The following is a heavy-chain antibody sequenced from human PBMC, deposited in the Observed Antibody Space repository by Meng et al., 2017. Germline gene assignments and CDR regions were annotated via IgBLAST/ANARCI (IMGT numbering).Heavy chain of an antibody. CDR3: AQTTVTTYSEYFQH. V-gene: IGHV1-18*01. D-gene: IGHD4-11*01. J-gene: IGHJ1*01. Sequence: QVQLEQSGAAVEKPRASVNISCKVSGYTCTSYGISWVRQAPGQGLEWMGWISAYNGNTNYTQKIQGRVTMNTDTSKSTAYMELRSLRSDDTAVYYCAQTTVTTYSEYFQHWGQGTLVTVSS. CDR1: GYTCTSYG. CDR2: ISAYNGNT.